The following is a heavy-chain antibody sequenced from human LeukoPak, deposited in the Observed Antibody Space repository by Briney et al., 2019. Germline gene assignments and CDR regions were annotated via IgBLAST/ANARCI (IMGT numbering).Heavy chain of an antibody. CDR1: GFTFSSHS. Sequence: GGSLRLSCAASGFTFSSHSMKWVRQAPGRGLEWVSYISSSSRTTYYADSVKGRFTISRDNAKNSLYLQMNSLRAEDTAVYYCARSGAFNYGMDVWGQGTTVTVSS. V-gene: IGHV3-48*01. CDR2: ISSSSRTT. D-gene: IGHD1-26*01. J-gene: IGHJ6*02. CDR3: ARSGAFNYGMDV.